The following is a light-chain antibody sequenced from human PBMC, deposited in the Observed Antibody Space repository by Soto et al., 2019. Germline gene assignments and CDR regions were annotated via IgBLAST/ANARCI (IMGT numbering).Light chain of an antibody. CDR2: GNS. CDR3: QSYDSSLSGVV. V-gene: IGLV1-40*01. Sequence: QSVLTQPPSVSGAPGQRVTISCTGSSSNIGAGYDVHWYQQLPGTAPKLLIYGNSDRPSGVPDLFSGAKSGTSSSLAITGLQAKNEADYYGQSYDSSLSGVVFGGGTKLTVL. CDR1: SSNIGAGYD. J-gene: IGLJ2*01.